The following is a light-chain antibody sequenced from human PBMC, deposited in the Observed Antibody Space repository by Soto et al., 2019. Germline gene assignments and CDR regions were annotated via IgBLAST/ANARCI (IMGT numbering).Light chain of an antibody. J-gene: IGLJ1*01. CDR1: SSDVGGYNY. V-gene: IGLV2-8*01. CDR2: EVD. CDR3: SSYVGSNNFPYV. Sequence: QSALTQPPSASGSPGQSGTISCTGTSSDVGGYNYVSWYQHHPGKAPKLIIYEVDERPSGVPDRFSGSKSGNTASLTVSGLQAEDEADYYCSSYVGSNNFPYVFGTGTKLTVL.